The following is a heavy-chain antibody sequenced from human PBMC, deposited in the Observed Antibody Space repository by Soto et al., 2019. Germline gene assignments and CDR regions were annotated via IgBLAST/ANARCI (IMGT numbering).Heavy chain of an antibody. V-gene: IGHV3-23*01. Sequence: GGSLRLSCEASGFTFSNYAMNWVRQAPGKGLEWVSVIIASGASTRDADSVKGRFTIFRDNSKNTLYLQMNSLRVEDTAIYYCARETPGYLDYWGQGALVTVSS. CDR2: IIASGAST. CDR1: GFTFSNYA. CDR3: ARETPGYLDY. D-gene: IGHD2-15*01. J-gene: IGHJ4*02.